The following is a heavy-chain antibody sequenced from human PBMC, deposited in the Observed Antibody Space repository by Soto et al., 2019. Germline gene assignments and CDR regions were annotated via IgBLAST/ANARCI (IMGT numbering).Heavy chain of an antibody. J-gene: IGHJ6*02. CDR2: IYYSGIA. V-gene: IGHV4-59*01. CDR3: AREAQDFSYGMDV. Sequence: QVQLQESGPGLVKPSETLSLTCTVSGGSISPYYWNWIRQPPGKGLEWLGHIYYSGIANYNPSVNSRVTISLDTSKNQFSLKLSSVTAADTAVYYCAREAQDFSYGMDVWGQGTTVTVSS. CDR1: GGSISPYY.